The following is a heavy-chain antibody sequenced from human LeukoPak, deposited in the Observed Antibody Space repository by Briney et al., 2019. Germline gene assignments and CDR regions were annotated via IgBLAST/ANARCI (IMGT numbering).Heavy chain of an antibody. V-gene: IGHV3-43*02. Sequence: GGSLRLSCAASGFTFDDYAMHWVRQAPGKGLEWVSLISGDGGSTYYADSVKGRFTISRDNSKNSLYLQMNSLRTEDTALYYCAKDVGPAGELQASDYWGQGTLVTVSS. CDR1: GFTFDDYA. CDR3: AKDVGPAGELQASDY. CDR2: ISGDGGST. D-gene: IGHD1-26*01. J-gene: IGHJ4*02.